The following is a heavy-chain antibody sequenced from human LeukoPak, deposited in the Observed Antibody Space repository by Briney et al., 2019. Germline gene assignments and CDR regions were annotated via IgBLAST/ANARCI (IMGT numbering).Heavy chain of an antibody. CDR2: IKKDGSDK. CDR1: QFSVSINF. J-gene: IGHJ6*03. D-gene: IGHD6-13*01. CDR3: ARDGAIAAAGIEGYYYYYYMDV. Sequence: PGGSLRLSCEASQFSVSINFMTWVRQAPGKGLEWVANIKKDGSDKYYVDSVKGRFTISRDNAKNSLYLQMNSLRAEDTAVYYCARDGAIAAAGIEGYYYYYYMDVWGKGTTVTISS. V-gene: IGHV3-7*03.